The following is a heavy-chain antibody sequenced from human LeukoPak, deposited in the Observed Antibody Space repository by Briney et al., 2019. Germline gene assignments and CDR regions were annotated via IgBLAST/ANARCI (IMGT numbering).Heavy chain of an antibody. D-gene: IGHD5-18*01. Sequence: SVKVSCKASGGTFSTYAITWVRQAPGQGLEWMGGIIPIFDATNYAQKFQGRVTITADESTSTAYMELSSLRSEDTAVYYCARGYSYGYFAYWGQGTLVTVSS. CDR3: ARGYSYGYFAY. J-gene: IGHJ4*02. CDR2: IIPIFDAT. V-gene: IGHV1-69*13. CDR1: GGTFSTYA.